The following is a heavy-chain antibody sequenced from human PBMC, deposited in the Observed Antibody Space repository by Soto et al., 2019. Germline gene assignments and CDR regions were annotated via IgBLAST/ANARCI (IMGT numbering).Heavy chain of an antibody. D-gene: IGHD6-13*01. V-gene: IGHV3-33*01. J-gene: IGHJ6*02. Sequence: GSLRLSCAASGFTFSSYGMHWVRQAPGKGLEWVAVIWYDGSNKYYADSVKGRFTISRDNSKNTLYLQMNSLRAEDTAVYYCAVGSRRYYYYGMDVWGQGTTVTVSS. CDR1: GFTFSSYG. CDR3: AVGSRRYYYYGMDV. CDR2: IWYDGSNK.